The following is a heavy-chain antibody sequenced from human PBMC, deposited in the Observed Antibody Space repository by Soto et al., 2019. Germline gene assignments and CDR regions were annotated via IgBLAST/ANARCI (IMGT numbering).Heavy chain of an antibody. CDR1: PASFHDYY. J-gene: IGHJ4*02. CDR3: SSTSKAAPATGLES. V-gene: IGHV4-59*01. CDR2: VHSGGHA. Sequence: PSETLSLTCNVFPASFHDYYWSWIRQTPGMRLEWIGFVHSGGHALYNPSFTIRIIISLETSTHPCSLTLAYLTAAGSAVYYCSSTSKAAPATGLESWGQGALVIVSA.